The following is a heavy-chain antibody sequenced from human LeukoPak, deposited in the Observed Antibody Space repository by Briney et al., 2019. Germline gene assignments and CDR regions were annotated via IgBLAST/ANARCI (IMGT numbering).Heavy chain of an antibody. V-gene: IGHV1-69*06. CDR2: IIPIFGTA. CDR3: AREGDYYDSSGYYWFDP. D-gene: IGHD3-22*01. Sequence: SVKVSCKASGGTFSSYAISWVRQAPGQGLEWMGGIIPIFGTANYAQKFQGRVTITADKSTSTACMELSSLRSEDTAVYYCAREGDYYDSSGYYWFDPWGQGTLVTVSS. J-gene: IGHJ5*02. CDR1: GGTFSSYA.